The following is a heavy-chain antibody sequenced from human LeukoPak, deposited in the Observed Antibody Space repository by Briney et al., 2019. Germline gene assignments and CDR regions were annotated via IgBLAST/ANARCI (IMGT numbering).Heavy chain of an antibody. CDR1: SGSISSYY. CDR3: ARHKGYGDYVDY. CDR2: IYYSRST. J-gene: IGHJ4*02. V-gene: IGHV4-59*08. D-gene: IGHD4-17*01. Sequence: PSETLSLTCSVSSGSISSYYWSWIRQPPGKGLEGIGYIYYSRSTNYNPSLKSRVTISVDTSKNQFSLRLSSVTAADTAVYYCARHKGYGDYVDYWGQGTLVTVSS.